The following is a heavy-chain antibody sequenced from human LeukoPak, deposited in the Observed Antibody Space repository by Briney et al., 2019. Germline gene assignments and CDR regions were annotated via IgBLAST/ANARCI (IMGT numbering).Heavy chain of an antibody. CDR3: ARGTAITAGIDF. D-gene: IGHD6-19*01. CDR2: INPEGAST. Sequence: PGGSLRLSCTASGFAFSTYWMFWVRQAPGTGLVWVSQINPEGASTTYGDPAKGRFTASRDNAKNALHLQMNSLRVDDTAVYYCARGTAITAGIDFWGQGTLVTVSS. J-gene: IGHJ4*02. V-gene: IGHV3-74*01. CDR1: GFAFSTYW.